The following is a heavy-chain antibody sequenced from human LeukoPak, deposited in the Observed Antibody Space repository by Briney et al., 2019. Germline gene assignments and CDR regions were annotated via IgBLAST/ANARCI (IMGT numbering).Heavy chain of an antibody. CDR1: RFTFSGSA. V-gene: IGHV3-73*01. D-gene: IGHD4-11*01. Sequence: PGGSLRLSCAASRFTFSGSAVHWVRQASGKGLEWVGHIRSTANNYATGYAASVKGRFAISRDDSKNTAYLQMNSLKTEDTAVYYCTRHRDHYRMTNYYYYMDIWGKGTTVTVSS. J-gene: IGHJ6*03. CDR3: TRHRDHYRMTNYYYYMDI. CDR2: IRSTANNYAT.